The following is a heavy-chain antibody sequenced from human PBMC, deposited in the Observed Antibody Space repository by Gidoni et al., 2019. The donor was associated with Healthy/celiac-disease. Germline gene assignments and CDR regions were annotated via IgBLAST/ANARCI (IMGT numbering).Heavy chain of an antibody. D-gene: IGHD6-25*01. J-gene: IGHJ4*02. CDR3: ARTQIGPGSAFDY. CDR1: GFIFSSYA. CDR2: ISYDGSNK. Sequence: QVQLVESGGGVVQPGRSLRPSCAASGFIFSSYAMHWVSQAPGKGLEWVAVISYDGSNKYYADSVKGRFTISRDNSKNTLYLQMNSLRAEDTAVYYCARTQIGPGSAFDYWGQGTLVTVSS. V-gene: IGHV3-30-3*01.